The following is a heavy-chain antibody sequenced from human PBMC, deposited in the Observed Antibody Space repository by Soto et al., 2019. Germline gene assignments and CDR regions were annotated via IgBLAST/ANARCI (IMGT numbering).Heavy chain of an antibody. CDR3: ASPGRVRGVIHYYMDV. D-gene: IGHD3-10*01. Sequence: SETLSLTCTVSGGSISSGGYYWSWIRQHPGKGLEWIGYIYYSGSTYYNPSLKSRVTISVDTSKNQFSLKLSSVTAADTAVYYCASPGRVRGVIHYYMDVWGKGTTVTVSS. J-gene: IGHJ6*03. CDR2: IYYSGST. CDR1: GGSISSGGYY. V-gene: IGHV4-31*03.